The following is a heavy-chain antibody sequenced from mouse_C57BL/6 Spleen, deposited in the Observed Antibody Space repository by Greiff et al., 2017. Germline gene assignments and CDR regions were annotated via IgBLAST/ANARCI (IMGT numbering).Heavy chain of an antibody. Sequence: QVQLKQPGAELVRPGTSVKLSCKASGYTFTSYWMHWVKQRPGQGLEWIGVIDPSDSYTNYNQKFKGKATLTVDTSSSTAYMQLSSLTSEDSAVYYCARGVYYGSTSRAMDYWGQGTSVTVSS. CDR1: GYTFTSYW. CDR3: ARGVYYGSTSRAMDY. V-gene: IGHV1-59*01. D-gene: IGHD1-1*01. J-gene: IGHJ4*01. CDR2: IDPSDSYT.